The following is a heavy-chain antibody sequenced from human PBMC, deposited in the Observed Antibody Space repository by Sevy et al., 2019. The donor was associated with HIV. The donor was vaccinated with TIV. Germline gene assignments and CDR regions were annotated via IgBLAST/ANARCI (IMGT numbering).Heavy chain of an antibody. Sequence: GGSLRLSCAASGFTFDDYAMHWVRQAPGKGLEWVSGISWNSGSIGYADSVKGRFTISRDNAKNSLYLQMNSLRAEETALYYCAKGMIVVVISGLVTNAFDIWGQGTMVTVSS. V-gene: IGHV3-9*01. CDR2: ISWNSGSI. CDR1: GFTFDDYA. CDR3: AKGMIVVVISGLVTNAFDI. D-gene: IGHD3-22*01. J-gene: IGHJ3*02.